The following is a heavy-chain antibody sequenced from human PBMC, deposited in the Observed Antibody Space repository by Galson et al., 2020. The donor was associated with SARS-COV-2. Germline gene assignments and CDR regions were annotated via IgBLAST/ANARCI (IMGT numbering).Heavy chain of an antibody. Sequence: SETLSLTCAVSGGSISSTNFWIWVRQPPGKGLEWIGEIDHSGYSNYNPSLKSLVTISVDKSKKQFSLKLSSVTAADTAVYYCARRPDYGDDVHYYMDVWGKGTTVTVSS. D-gene: IGHD4-17*01. V-gene: IGHV4-4*02. CDR1: GGSISSTNF. CDR2: IDHSGYS. J-gene: IGHJ6*03. CDR3: ARRPDYGDDVHYYMDV.